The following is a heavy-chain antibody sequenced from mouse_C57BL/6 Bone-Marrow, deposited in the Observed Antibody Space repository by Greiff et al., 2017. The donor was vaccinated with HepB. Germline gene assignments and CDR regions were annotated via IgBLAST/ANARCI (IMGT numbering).Heavy chain of an antibody. CDR3: ARLGYDGSYYAMDY. CDR1: GFTFSDYY. D-gene: IGHD2-3*01. CDR2: ISNGGGST. Sequence: EVKLVESGGGLVQPGGSLKLSCAASGFTFSDYYMYWVRQTPEKRLEWVAYISNGGGSTYYPDTVKGRFTISRDNAKNTLYLQMSRLKSEDTAMYYCARLGYDGSYYAMDYWGQGTSVTVSS. V-gene: IGHV5-12*01. J-gene: IGHJ4*01.